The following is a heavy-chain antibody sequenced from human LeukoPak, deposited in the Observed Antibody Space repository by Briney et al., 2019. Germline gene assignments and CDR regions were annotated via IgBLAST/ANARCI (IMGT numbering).Heavy chain of an antibody. J-gene: IGHJ4*02. CDR1: GDSTSSAPYY. V-gene: IGHV4-31*03. D-gene: IGHD2-2*01. CDR2: IYYNGQT. CDR3: ARGKEYVYYFDY. Sequence: SQTLSLTCTVSGDSTSSAPYYWSWIRQHPGKGLEWIGYIYYNGQTFYNPSLKSRVSISIDTSKNQFCLKLSSVTAADTAVYYCARGKEYVYYFDYWGQGTLVTVSS.